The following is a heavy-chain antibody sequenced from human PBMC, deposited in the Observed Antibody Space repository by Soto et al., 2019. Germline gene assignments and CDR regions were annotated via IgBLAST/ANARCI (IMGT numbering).Heavy chain of an antibody. V-gene: IGHV5-51*01. J-gene: IGHJ4*02. CDR1: GYSFTNYW. CDR3: PKQIYDSDPGPNYQYYFDS. Sequence: PGESLKISCKGSGYSFTNYWIAWVRQMSGKGLELMGSIYPGDYDTRYSPSFQGQVTISADESISTAYLQWSSMRASDTAMYYCPKQIYDSDPGPNYQYYFDSWGQGTPVTVSS. CDR2: IYPGDYDT. D-gene: IGHD5-12*01.